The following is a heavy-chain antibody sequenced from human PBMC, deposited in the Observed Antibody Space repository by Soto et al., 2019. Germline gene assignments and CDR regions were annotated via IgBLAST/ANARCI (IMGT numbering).Heavy chain of an antibody. CDR1: GYTLTSYA. J-gene: IGHJ4*02. CDR2: INAGTGNT. CDR3: ARVDLYTFDY. D-gene: IGHD1-20*01. V-gene: IGHV1-3*01. Sequence: QVQLVQSGAEVKKPGASVKVSCKASGYTLTSYAMHWVRQAPGQRLEWMGWINAGTGNTKYSQKFQGRVTITRDTSASTAYMELSSLRSEDTAVYYCARVDLYTFDYWGQGTLVTVSS.